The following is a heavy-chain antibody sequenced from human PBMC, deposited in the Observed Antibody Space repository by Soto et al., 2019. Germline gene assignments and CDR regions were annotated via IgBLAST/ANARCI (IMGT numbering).Heavy chain of an antibody. V-gene: IGHV1-69*08. CDR3: ARDERPPGVRGDS. CDR2: IIAISGAP. CDR1: GGLFTSFS. D-gene: IGHD3-10*01. J-gene: IGHJ5*02. Sequence: QVHLVQSGAEVKPPGSSVKVSCKASGGLFTSFSISWVRQAPGQGLEWMGRIIAISGAPTYAQRFQDRGTITADKSTNTAFLELTSLTSDDAAVYYCARDERPPGVRGDSWGQGTLVTVSS.